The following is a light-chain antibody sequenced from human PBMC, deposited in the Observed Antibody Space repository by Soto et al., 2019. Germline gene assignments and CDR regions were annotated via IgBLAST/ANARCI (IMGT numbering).Light chain of an antibody. CDR1: QSISRY. V-gene: IGKV1-39*01. CDR2: AAS. CDR3: QQSFSTLVT. Sequence: DIQMTQSPSSLSASVGDRVTITCRASQSISRYLNWYQQKPGKAPKLLIYAASSLQSGVPSRFSGSGSGTDFTLSISSLQPEDFATYYCQQSFSTLVTFGGGTKVDIK. J-gene: IGKJ4*01.